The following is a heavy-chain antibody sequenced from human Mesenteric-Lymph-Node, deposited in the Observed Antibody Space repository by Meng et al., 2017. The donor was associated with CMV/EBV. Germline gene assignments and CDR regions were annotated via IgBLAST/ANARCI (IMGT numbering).Heavy chain of an antibody. CDR1: GGSISSGGYY. V-gene: IGHV4-31*03. Sequence: TCTVAGGSISSGGYYCSWIRQHPGKGLEWIGYIYYSGSTYYNPSLKSRVTISVDTSKNQFSLKLSSVTAADTAVYYCARELSSGALDWGQGTLVTVSS. CDR3: ARELSSGALD. CDR2: IYYSGST. D-gene: IGHD2-15*01. J-gene: IGHJ4*02.